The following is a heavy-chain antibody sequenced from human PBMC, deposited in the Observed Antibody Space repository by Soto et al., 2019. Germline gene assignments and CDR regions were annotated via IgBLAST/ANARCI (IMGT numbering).Heavy chain of an antibody. CDR2: IIPIFGTA. V-gene: IGHV1-69*13. J-gene: IGHJ4*02. D-gene: IGHD2-15*01. CDR3: ATNEGRDVSNFDY. CDR1: VGIFTRYD. Sequence: SVKLSFKASVGIFTRYDIRWVRHAPGQGLEWMGGIIPIFGTANYSQKFQGRVTITADASTRTAYMELSSLRSEDTAISYCATNEGRDVSNFDYWGQGTLVTVSS.